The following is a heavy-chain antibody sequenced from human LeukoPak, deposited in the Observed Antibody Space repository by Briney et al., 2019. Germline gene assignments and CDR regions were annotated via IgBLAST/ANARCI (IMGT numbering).Heavy chain of an antibody. CDR3: FPVIVVVPAARDWFDP. Sequence: ASVKVSCKVSGYTLTELSMHWVRQAPGKGLEWMGGFDPEDGETIYAQKSQGRVTMTEDTSTDTAYMELSSLRSEDTAVYYCFPVIVVVPAARDWFDPWGQGTLVTVSS. CDR2: FDPEDGET. D-gene: IGHD2-2*01. J-gene: IGHJ5*02. V-gene: IGHV1-24*01. CDR1: GYTLTELS.